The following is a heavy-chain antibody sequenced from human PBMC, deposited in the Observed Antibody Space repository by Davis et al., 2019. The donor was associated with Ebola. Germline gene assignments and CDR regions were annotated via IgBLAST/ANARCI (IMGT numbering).Heavy chain of an antibody. CDR3: ARKRVVVVVAATPRVNWFDP. V-gene: IGHV4-39*01. Sequence: SETLSLTCTVPGGSISSSSYYWGWIRQPPGKGLEWIGSIHYSGSTYYNPSLKSRVTISVDTSKNQFSLKLSSVTAADTAVYYCARKRVVVVVAATPRVNWFDPWGQGTLVTVSS. D-gene: IGHD2-15*01. J-gene: IGHJ5*02. CDR2: IHYSGST. CDR1: GGSISSSSYY.